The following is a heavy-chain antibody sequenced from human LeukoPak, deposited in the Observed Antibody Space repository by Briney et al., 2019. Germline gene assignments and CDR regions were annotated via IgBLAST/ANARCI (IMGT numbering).Heavy chain of an antibody. V-gene: IGHV4-59*01. CDR1: GGSISSYY. CDR2: IYYSGST. Sequence: PSETQSLTCTVSGGSISSYYWSWIRQPPGKGLEWIGYIYYSGSTNYNPSLKSRVTISVDTSKNQFSLKLSSVTAADTAVYYCARAGGYYDILTGYSLLLDYWGQGTLVTVSS. J-gene: IGHJ4*02. D-gene: IGHD3-9*01. CDR3: ARAGGYYDILTGYSLLLDY.